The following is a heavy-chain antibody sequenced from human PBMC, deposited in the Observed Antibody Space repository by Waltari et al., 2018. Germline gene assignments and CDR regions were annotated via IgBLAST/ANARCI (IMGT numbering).Heavy chain of an antibody. CDR1: GFPFSRDW. D-gene: IGHD5-12*01. CDR2: IKHDGTTK. Sequence: EIQVVAPGGGLVQPGGSLRLSCQASGFPFSRDWMRWVRQAPGKGLEWVANIKHDGTTKFYLDSVKGRFTISRDNAQNTVYLQMNSLRVEDTALYYCARAVDVADYWGQGTLVTVSS. CDR3: ARAVDVADY. V-gene: IGHV3-7*01. J-gene: IGHJ4*02.